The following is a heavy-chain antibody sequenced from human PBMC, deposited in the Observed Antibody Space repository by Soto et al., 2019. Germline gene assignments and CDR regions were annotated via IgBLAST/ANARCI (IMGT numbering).Heavy chain of an antibody. CDR3: VRDSHGDY. Sequence: EVQLVESGGGLVQPGGSLRLSCAASGFTFSNYWMHWVRQAPGKGLAWVARIDHDGSTDYAGSVSGRFTVSRDNAENMLYLQTNSLRDDDTALYYCVRDSHGDYWGQGTLVTVSS. J-gene: IGHJ4*02. CDR1: GFTFSNYW. V-gene: IGHV3-74*01. CDR2: IDHDGST.